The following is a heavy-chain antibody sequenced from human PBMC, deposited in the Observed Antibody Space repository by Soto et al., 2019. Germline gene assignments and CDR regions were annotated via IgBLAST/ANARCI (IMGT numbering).Heavy chain of an antibody. CDR2: INAGNGNT. V-gene: IGHV1-3*01. D-gene: IGHD5-12*01. CDR1: GYTFTSYA. CDR3: ARDNFATWGGYDFDYYYMDV. Sequence: ASVKVSCKASGYTFTSYAMHWVRRAPGQRLEWMGWINAGNGNTKYSQKFQGRVTITRDTSASTAYMELSSLRSEDTAVYYCARDNFATWGGYDFDYYYMDVWGKGTTVTVSS. J-gene: IGHJ6*03.